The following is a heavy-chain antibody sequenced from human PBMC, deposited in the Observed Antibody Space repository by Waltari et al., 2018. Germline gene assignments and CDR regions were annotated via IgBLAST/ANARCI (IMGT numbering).Heavy chain of an antibody. CDR3: ARDARIAAAGTGNWFDP. J-gene: IGHJ5*02. V-gene: IGHV4-4*07. CDR2: IYYSGST. Sequence: QVQLQESGPGLVKPSETLSLTCTVSGGSISSYYWSWIRQPAGKGLEWIGRIYYSGSTYYNPSLKSRVTISVDTSKNQFSLKLSSVTAADTAVYYCARDARIAAAGTGNWFDPWGQGTLVTVSS. D-gene: IGHD6-13*01. CDR1: GGSISSYY.